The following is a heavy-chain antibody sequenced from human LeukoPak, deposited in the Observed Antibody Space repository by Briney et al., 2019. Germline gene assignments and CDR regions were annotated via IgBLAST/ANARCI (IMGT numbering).Heavy chain of an antibody. CDR1: GYSISSGYY. V-gene: IGHV4-38-2*01. D-gene: IGHD3-10*01. Sequence: SETLSLTCAVSGYSISSGYYWGWIRQPPGKGLEWIGSIYHSGSTYYNPSLKSRVTISVDTSKNQFSLKLSSVTAADTAVYYCARLGDYYGSGSYYMGNNWFDPWGQGTLVTVSS. CDR3: ARLGDYYGSGSYYMGNNWFDP. J-gene: IGHJ5*02. CDR2: IYHSGST.